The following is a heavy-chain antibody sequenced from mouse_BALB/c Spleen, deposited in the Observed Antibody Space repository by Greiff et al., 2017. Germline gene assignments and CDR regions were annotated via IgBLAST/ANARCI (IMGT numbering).Heavy chain of an antibody. CDR1: GYTFTSYW. CDR2: INPSNGRT. Sequence: QVQLKQPGAELVKPGASVKLSCKASGYTFTSYWMHWVKQRPGQGLEWIGEINPSNGRTNYNEKFKSKATLTVDKSSSTAYMQLSSLTSEDSAVYYCAILLRDFDYWGQGTTLTVSS. J-gene: IGHJ2*01. V-gene: IGHV1S81*02. CDR3: AILLRDFDY. D-gene: IGHD1-1*01.